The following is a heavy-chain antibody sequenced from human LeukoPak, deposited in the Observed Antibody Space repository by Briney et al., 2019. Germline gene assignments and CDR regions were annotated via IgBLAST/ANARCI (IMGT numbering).Heavy chain of an antibody. J-gene: IGHJ6*03. CDR2: FSGSSDTT. Sequence: PGGSLRLSCAASGFTFDDYAMHWVRQAPGKGLEWVSAFSGSSDTTYYADSVKGRFTISRDNSKNTLYLQLNSLRAEDTAVYYCAKVGGSLYYYYYYMDVWGKGTTVTVSS. CDR1: GFTFDDYA. D-gene: IGHD1-26*01. CDR3: AKVGGSLYYYYYYMDV. V-gene: IGHV3-23*01.